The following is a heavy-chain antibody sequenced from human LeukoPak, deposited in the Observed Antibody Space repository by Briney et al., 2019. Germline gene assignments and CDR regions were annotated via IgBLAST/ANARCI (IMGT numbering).Heavy chain of an antibody. CDR1: GGSITTTTYH. CDR3: ARAENGYYYYYMDV. J-gene: IGHJ6*03. Sequence: SETLSLTCTVSGGSITTTTYHWGWLRQPPGKGLEWIGYIYYSGSTNYNPSLKSRVTISVDTSKNQFSLKLSSVTAADTAVYYCARAENGYYYYYMDVWGKGTTVTVSS. CDR2: IYYSGST. D-gene: IGHD6-13*01. V-gene: IGHV4-61*05.